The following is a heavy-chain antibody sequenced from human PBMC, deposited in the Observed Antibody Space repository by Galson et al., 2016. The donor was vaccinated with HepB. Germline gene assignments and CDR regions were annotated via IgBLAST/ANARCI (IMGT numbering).Heavy chain of an antibody. CDR2: IRSSSSYI. Sequence: SLRLSCAASGFTFRNYRMNWVRPAPGKGLEWVSSIRSSSSYIYYADSVQGSFTISRDNAKKTLYLQMHSLRAEDTAVYYCARAPIEVDGMRHYSYGMDVWCQGTTVTVSS. D-gene: IGHD6-19*01. V-gene: IGHV3-21*01. J-gene: IGHJ6*02. CDR1: GFTFRNYR. CDR3: ARAPIEVDGMRHYSYGMDV.